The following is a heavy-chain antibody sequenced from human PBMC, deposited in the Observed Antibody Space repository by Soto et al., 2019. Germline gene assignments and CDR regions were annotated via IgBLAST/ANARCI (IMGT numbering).Heavy chain of an antibody. CDR1: GFTFSNSG. V-gene: IGHV3-30*03. J-gene: IGHJ4*02. CDR3: AIRITAGY. CDR2: ISSNGLTK. D-gene: IGHD1-20*01. Sequence: QVQLVESGGGVVQPGGSLRLSCAVSGFTFSNSGMHWVRQAPGKGLEWVALISSNGLTKYYADSVKGRFTISRDNSKDTLYLQMDSLRPEDTALYYCAIRITAGYWVQGTLVTVSS.